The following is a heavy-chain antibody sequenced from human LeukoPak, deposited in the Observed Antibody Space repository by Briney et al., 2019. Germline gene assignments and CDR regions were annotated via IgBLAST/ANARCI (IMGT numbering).Heavy chain of an antibody. CDR3: EGLRRYYFDY. Sequence: SETLSLACTVSGGSISSYYWSWIRQPAGKGLEWIGRIYTSGSTNYNPSLKSRVTMSVDTSKNQFSLKLSSVTAADTTVYYYEGLRRYYFDYWVQGTMVTVSS. V-gene: IGHV4-4*07. CDR1: GGSISSYY. J-gene: IGHJ4*02. CDR2: IYTSGST.